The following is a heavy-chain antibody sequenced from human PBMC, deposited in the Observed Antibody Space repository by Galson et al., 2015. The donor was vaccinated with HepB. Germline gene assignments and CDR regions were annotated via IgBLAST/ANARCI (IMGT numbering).Heavy chain of an antibody. CDR1: GYTFTSYI. V-gene: IGHV1-46*03. J-gene: IGHJ3*01. Sequence: SVKVSCKASGYTFTSYIIHCVRQAPGQGLEWIGVINPRVGSITYAQNFQGRITMTRDTSTGTVYMELSSLTSEDTAVYYCARSASASAFDVWGQGTMVTASS. CDR2: INPRVGSI. D-gene: IGHD1-26*01. CDR3: ARSASASAFDV.